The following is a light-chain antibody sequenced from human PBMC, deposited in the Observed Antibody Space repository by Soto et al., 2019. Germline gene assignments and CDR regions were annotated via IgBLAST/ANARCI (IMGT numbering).Light chain of an antibody. V-gene: IGKV3-11*01. CDR1: QSVSTY. CDR3: QQRSNWPPIT. J-gene: IGKJ5*01. CDR2: DAS. Sequence: EIVMAQSPAILSFSPGERATLSCRASQSVSTYLAWYQKKPGQAPRLLIYDASNRATGIPARFSGSGSGTDLTLTISSLEAEDFAVYYCQQRSNWPPITFGQGTRLEIK.